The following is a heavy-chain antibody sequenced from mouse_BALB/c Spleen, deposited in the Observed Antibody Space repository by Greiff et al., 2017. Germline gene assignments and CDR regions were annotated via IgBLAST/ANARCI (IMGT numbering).Heavy chain of an antibody. V-gene: IGHV8-12*01. CDR2: IYWDDDK. J-gene: IGHJ3*01. Sequence: QVTLKVSGPGILQPSQTLSLTCSFSGFSLSTSGMGVSWLRQPSGKGLEWLAHIYWDDDKRYNPSLKSRLTISKDTSRNQVFLKITSVDTADTATYYCARRNDYLFAYWGQGTLVTVSA. CDR3: ARRNDYLFAY. D-gene: IGHD2-4*01. CDR1: GFSLSTSGMG.